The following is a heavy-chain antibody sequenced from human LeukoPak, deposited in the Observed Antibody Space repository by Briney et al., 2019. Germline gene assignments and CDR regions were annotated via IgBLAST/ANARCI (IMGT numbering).Heavy chain of an antibody. V-gene: IGHV4-59*01. CDR2: IYYSGST. CDR1: GGSISSYY. J-gene: IGHJ4*02. CDR3: ARGPPMVRDY. D-gene: IGHD3-10*01. Sequence: SETLSLTCTVSGGSISSYYWSWIRQPPGEGLEWIGYIYYSGSTNYNPSLKSRVTISVDTSKNQFSLKLSSVTAADTAVYYCARGPPMVRDYWGQGTLVTVSS.